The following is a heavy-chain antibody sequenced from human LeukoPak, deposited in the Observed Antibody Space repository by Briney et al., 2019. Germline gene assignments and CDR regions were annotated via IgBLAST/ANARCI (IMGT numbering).Heavy chain of an antibody. V-gene: IGHV4-59*08. CDR1: GGSISGYY. D-gene: IGHD3-22*01. CDR2: ISYSGIT. J-gene: IGHJ4*02. CDR3: ARAPVSSHDSSGYPLFDY. Sequence: PSETLSLTCTVSGGSISGYYWSWIRQPPGERQEWIGYISYSGITNYNPSLKSRLTISVDTSKNQFSLKLSSVTAADTAVYYCARAPVSSHDSSGYPLFDYWGQGTLVTVSS.